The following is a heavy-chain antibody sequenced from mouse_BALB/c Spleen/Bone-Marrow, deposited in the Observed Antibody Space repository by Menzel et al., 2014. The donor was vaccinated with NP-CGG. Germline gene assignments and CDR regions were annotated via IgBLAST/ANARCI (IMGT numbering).Heavy chain of an antibody. J-gene: IGHJ3*01. D-gene: IGHD2-14*01. CDR2: INPSSGYT. CDR1: GYTFTSYT. CDR3: ARAAYYRYDEGAWFAY. V-gene: IGHV1-4*01. Sequence: QVQLKHSGAELARPGASVKMSCKASGYTFTSYTMHWVKQRPGQGLEWIGYINPSSGYTNYNQKFKVKATLTADKSSSTAYMQLSSLTSEDSAVYYCARAAYYRYDEGAWFAYWGQGTLVTVSA.